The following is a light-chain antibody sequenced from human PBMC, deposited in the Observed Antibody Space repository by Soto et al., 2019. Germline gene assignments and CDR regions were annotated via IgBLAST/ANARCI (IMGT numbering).Light chain of an antibody. V-gene: IGLV1-51*01. Sequence: QSVLTQPPSVSAAPGQKVTISCSGSSSNIGNNYVSWYQQLPGTAPKLLIYDNNKRSSGIPDRFSGSKSGTSASLGITGLQTGDEGEYYCGTWDNSLTVVVFGGGTKLTVL. J-gene: IGLJ2*01. CDR3: GTWDNSLTVVV. CDR1: SSNIGNNY. CDR2: DNN.